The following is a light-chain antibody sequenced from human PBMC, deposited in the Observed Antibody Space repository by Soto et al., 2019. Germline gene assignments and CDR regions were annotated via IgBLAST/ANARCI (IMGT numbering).Light chain of an antibody. V-gene: IGKV3D-15*01. Sequence: EIMMTQSPGTLSVSPGERATLSCRASQSVRDNLAWYQQKPGQAPRLLIYGASTRATGIPARFSGSGSGTDFTLTISSLQSEEFAVYYCQHYHGWVKTVGQGNKLEIK. CDR1: QSVRDN. CDR3: QHYHGWVKT. CDR2: GAS. J-gene: IGKJ2*01.